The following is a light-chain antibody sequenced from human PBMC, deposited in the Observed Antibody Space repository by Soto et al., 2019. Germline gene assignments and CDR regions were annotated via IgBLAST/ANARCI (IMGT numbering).Light chain of an antibody. J-gene: IGKJ4*01. V-gene: IGKV1-9*01. CDR2: AAS. CDR3: QQLNSYPLT. Sequence: LTQSPSFLSASVGDRVTITCRASQGISSYLAWYQQKPGKAPNLLIYAASTLQSGVPSRFSGSGSGTEFTLTISSLQPEDFATYYCQQLNSYPLTFGGGTKVEIK. CDR1: QGISSY.